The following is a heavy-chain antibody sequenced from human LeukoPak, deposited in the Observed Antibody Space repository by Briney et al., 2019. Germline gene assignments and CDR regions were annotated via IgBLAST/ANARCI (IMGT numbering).Heavy chain of an antibody. CDR1: GFTFDDYA. D-gene: IGHD5-18*01. J-gene: IGHJ4*02. CDR2: ISWNSGSI. CDR3: AKDRYSYGYDFDY. V-gene: IGHV3-9*01. Sequence: GGSLRLSCAASGFTFDDYAMHWVRQAPGKGLEWVSGISWNSGSIGYGDSVKGRFTISRDNAKNSLYLQINSLRAEDTALYYCAKDRYSYGYDFDYWGQGTLVTVSS.